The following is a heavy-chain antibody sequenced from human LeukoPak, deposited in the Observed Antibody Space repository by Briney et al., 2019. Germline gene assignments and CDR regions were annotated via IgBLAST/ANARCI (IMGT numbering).Heavy chain of an antibody. CDR1: GGSISSGGYS. CDR2: IYHSGST. CDR3: ARFVRAHRSYYYGMDV. J-gene: IGHJ6*04. D-gene: IGHD3-16*02. Sequence: SQTLSLTCAVSGGSISSGGYSWSWIRQPPGKGLEWIGYIYHSGSTYYNPSLKSRVTISVDRSKNQFSLKLSSVTAAETAVYYCARFVRAHRSYYYGMDVWGKGTTVTVSS. V-gene: IGHV4-30-2*01.